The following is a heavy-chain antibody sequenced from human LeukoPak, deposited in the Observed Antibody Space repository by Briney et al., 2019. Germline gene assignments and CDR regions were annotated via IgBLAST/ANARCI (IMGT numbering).Heavy chain of an antibody. CDR1: GYTFTDYY. V-gene: IGHV1-2*02. CDR3: ARANFLYCSSTTCLFDY. D-gene: IGHD2-2*01. CDR2: INPNDGDT. Sequence: ASVKVSCKASGYTFTDYYMHWVRQAPGQGFEWMGWINPNDGDTNYAQKFQGRVTMTRDTSISTARMEVSRLRSDDTAVYYCARANFLYCSSTTCLFDYWGQGTLVTVSS. J-gene: IGHJ4*02.